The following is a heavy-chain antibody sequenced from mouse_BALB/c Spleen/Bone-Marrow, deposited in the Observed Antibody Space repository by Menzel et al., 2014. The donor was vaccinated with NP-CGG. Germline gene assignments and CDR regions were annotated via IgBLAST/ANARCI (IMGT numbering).Heavy chain of an antibody. CDR1: GFNIKDTY. J-gene: IGHJ2*01. CDR2: IDPASDYT. V-gene: IGHV14-3*02. CDR3: ASLTGTFDY. D-gene: IGHD4-1*01. Sequence: EVQLVESGAELVKPGASVKLSCTASGFNIKDTYMHWAKQRPEQGLEWIGRIDPASDYTQFDSKFQGKATITADTSSNTAYLQLSSLTSEDTAVYYCASLTGTFDYWGQGTTLTVSS.